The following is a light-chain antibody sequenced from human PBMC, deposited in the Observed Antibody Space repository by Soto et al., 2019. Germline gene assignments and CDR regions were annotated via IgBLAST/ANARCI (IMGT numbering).Light chain of an antibody. CDR3: QQSYSAPRT. J-gene: IGKJ2*01. CDR1: QSVGGN. Sequence: DIQMTQSPSSLSASVGDRVTITCRASQSVGGNLNWYHQKPGKAPKLLVYDASSLHGEAPSRFSGSGSGTDFTLTISRLQPEDFATYYCQQSYSAPRTFGQGTKLEIK. CDR2: DAS. V-gene: IGKV1-39*01.